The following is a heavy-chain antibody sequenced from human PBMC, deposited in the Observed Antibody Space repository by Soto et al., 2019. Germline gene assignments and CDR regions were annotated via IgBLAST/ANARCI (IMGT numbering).Heavy chain of an antibody. V-gene: IGHV3-23*01. CDR1: GFTFSHYA. J-gene: IGHJ3*01. D-gene: IGHD2-21*01. CDR3: AMEGDASDIDAFDV. CDR2: FGSSAGSP. Sequence: EVQLLESGGDLVQPGGSLRLSCAASGFTFSHYALSWVRQAPGKGLEWISGFGSSAGSPFYADSVKGRFTISRDNSKNTLSLQMNNLRAEDTAKYFCAMEGDASDIDAFDVWGKGTLVTVSS.